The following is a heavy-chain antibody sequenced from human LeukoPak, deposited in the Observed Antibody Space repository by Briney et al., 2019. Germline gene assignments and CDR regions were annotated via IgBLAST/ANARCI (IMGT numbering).Heavy chain of an antibody. CDR3: ASDRVLGSGSLDN. J-gene: IGHJ4*02. Sequence: GGSLRLSCAASGFSFSDFWMHWVRQTPGKGLVWVSRIRGDGYDTNYADSVEGRFTISRYNARHTLYLQMNSLRADDTAVYYCASDRVLGSGSLDNWGQRTLVTVSS. V-gene: IGHV3-74*01. D-gene: IGHD3-10*01. CDR1: GFSFSDFW. CDR2: IRGDGYDT.